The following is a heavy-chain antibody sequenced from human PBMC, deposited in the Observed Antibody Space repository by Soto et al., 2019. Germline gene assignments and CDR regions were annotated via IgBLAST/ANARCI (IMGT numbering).Heavy chain of an antibody. J-gene: IGHJ4*02. CDR3: AADSGSDSGSYQFGY. CDR1: GFTFSRSA. D-gene: IGHD1-26*01. V-gene: IGHV1-58*01. CDR2: IVVGSGNT. Sequence: SVKVSCKASGFTFSRSAVQWVRQARTQRLEWIGWIVVGSGNTNYAQKFQERVTITRDMSTSTAYMELSSLRSEDTAVYYCAADSGSDSGSYQFGYRGQGTLVTVSS.